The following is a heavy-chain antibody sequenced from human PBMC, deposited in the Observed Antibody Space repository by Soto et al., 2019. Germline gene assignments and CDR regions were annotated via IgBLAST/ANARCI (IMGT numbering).Heavy chain of an antibody. CDR1: GFTFSNAG. Sequence: PGGSLRLSCAASGFTFSNAGMSWVRQAPGKGLEWVGRIKSKTDGGTTDYAAPVKGRFTISRDDSKNTLYLQMKSLKTEDTAVYYCTTGEDFWSGYYFDYWGQGTLVTVSS. V-gene: IGHV3-15*01. D-gene: IGHD3-3*01. J-gene: IGHJ4*02. CDR3: TTGEDFWSGYYFDY. CDR2: IKSKTDGGTT.